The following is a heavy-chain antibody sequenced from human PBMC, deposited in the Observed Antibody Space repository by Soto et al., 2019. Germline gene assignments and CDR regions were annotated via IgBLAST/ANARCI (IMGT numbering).Heavy chain of an antibody. CDR3: ATGGNELGQRFDP. CDR2: IDPSDSYT. V-gene: IGHV5-10-1*01. Sequence: PGESLKISCKGSGYSFTSYWISWVRQMPGKGLEWMGRIDPSDSYTNYSPSFQGHVTISADKSISTAYLQWSSLKASDTAMYYCATGGNELGQRFDPWGQGNMVTVSS. CDR1: GYSFTSYW. J-gene: IGHJ5*02. D-gene: IGHD1-7*01.